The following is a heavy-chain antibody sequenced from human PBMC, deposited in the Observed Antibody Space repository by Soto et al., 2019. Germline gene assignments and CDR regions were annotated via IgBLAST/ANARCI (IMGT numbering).Heavy chain of an antibody. CDR2: MNPNSGNT. V-gene: IGHV1-8*01. J-gene: IGHJ2*01. D-gene: IGHD3-9*01. Sequence: ASVKVSCKASGYTFTSYYINWVRQATGQGLEWMGWMNPNSGNTGYAQKFQGRVTMTRNTSISTAYMELSSLRSEDTAVYYCARVNIANLRYFDWLPRYFDLWGRGTLVTVSS. CDR1: GYTFTSYY. CDR3: ARVNIANLRYFDWLPRYFDL.